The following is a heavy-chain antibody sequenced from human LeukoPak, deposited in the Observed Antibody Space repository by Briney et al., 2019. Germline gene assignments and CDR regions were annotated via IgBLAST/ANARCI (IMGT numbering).Heavy chain of an antibody. V-gene: IGHV3-7*03. D-gene: IGHD3-22*01. CDR3: ARAAYGSNGYTAEVADY. J-gene: IGHJ4*02. CDR1: GFTFSSYW. CDR2: IKQDGSEK. Sequence: PGGSLRLSCAASGFTFSSYWMSWVRQAPGKGLEWVANIKQDGSEKYYVDSVKGRFTISRDNSKNTLYLQMNSLRAEDTAVYYCARAAYGSNGYTAEVADYWGQGTLVTVSS.